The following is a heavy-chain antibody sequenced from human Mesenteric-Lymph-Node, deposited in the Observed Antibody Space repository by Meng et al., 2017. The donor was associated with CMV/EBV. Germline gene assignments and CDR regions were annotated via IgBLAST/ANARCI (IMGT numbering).Heavy chain of an antibody. V-gene: IGHV4-34*01. CDR3: ARSDYDLGRFDP. CDR1: GGSFSGYY. Sequence: SETLSLTCAVYGGSFSGYYWTWIRQPPGKGLEWIGEIHHSGSTNYSPSLKSRVTVSGDTSRNQFSLKMSSVTAADTAVYYCARSDYDLGRFDPWGQGTLVTVSS. J-gene: IGHJ5*02. D-gene: IGHD3-3*01. CDR2: IHHSGST.